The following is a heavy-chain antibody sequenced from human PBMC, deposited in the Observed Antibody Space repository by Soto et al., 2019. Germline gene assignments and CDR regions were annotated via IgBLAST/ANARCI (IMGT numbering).Heavy chain of an antibody. CDR2: IYHSGST. CDR3: ARGKGYFDWLSSPYYFDY. CDR1: GYSISSGYY. D-gene: IGHD3-9*01. J-gene: IGHJ4*02. V-gene: IGHV4-38-2*01. Sequence: SETLSLTCAVSGYSISSGYYWGWIRQPPGKGLEWIGSIYHSGSTYYNPSLKSRVTISVDTSKNQFSLKLSSVTAADTAVYYCARGKGYFDWLSSPYYFDYWGQGTLVTVSS.